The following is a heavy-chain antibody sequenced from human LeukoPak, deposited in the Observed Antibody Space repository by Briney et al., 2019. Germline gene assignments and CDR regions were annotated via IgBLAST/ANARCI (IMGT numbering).Heavy chain of an antibody. CDR3: ARTYSSSWTDYYYYGMDV. J-gene: IGHJ6*02. Sequence: SETLSLTCTVSGGSISSYYWSWIRQPPGKGLEWIGYIYYSGSTNYNPSLKSRVTISVDTSKNQFSLKLSSVTAADTAVCYCARTYSSSWTDYYYYGMDVWGQGTTVTVSS. V-gene: IGHV4-59*01. CDR2: IYYSGST. CDR1: GGSISSYY. D-gene: IGHD6-13*01.